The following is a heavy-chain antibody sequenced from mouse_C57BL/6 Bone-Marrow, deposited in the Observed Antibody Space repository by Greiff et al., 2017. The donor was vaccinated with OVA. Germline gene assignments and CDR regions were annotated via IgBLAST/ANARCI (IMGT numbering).Heavy chain of an antibody. D-gene: IGHD2-4*01. J-gene: IGHJ3*01. CDR2: IYPRDGST. Sequence: QVQLKQSGPELVKPGASVKLSCKASGYTFTSYDINWVKQRPGQGLEWIGWIYPRDGSTKYNEKFKGKATLTVDTSSSTAYMELHSLTSEDFAVYFCARDDYDAWFAYWGQGTLVTVSA. CDR3: ARDDYDAWFAY. CDR1: GYTFTSYD. V-gene: IGHV1-85*01.